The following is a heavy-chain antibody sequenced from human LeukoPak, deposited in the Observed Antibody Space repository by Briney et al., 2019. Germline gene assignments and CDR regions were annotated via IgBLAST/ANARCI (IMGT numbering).Heavy chain of an antibody. CDR3: ARMRYSSSLGLDY. V-gene: IGHV5-51*01. J-gene: IGHJ4*02. CDR1: GYGFINYW. Sequence: GESLKISCKGSGYGFINYWIGWVRQMPGKGLEWMGIIYPGDSDTRYSPSFQGQVTISADKSISTAYLQWSSLKASDTAMYYCARMRYSSSLGLDYWGQGTLVTVSS. D-gene: IGHD6-6*01. CDR2: IYPGDSDT.